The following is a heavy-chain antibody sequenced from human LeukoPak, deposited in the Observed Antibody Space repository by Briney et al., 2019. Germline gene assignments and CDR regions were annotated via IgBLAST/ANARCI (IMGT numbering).Heavy chain of an antibody. J-gene: IGHJ4*02. D-gene: IGHD1-14*01. Sequence: GGSLRLSCTASGLTFSTSGFNWVRQAPRKGLEWVASIGPTGSDRYHADSTKGRFTISGDNANNFLYLQMNSLRAEDTAVYYCATETNGRHYDYWGQGTLLTVSS. CDR2: IGPTGSDR. V-gene: IGHV3-21*06. CDR1: GLTFSTSG. CDR3: ATETNGRHYDY.